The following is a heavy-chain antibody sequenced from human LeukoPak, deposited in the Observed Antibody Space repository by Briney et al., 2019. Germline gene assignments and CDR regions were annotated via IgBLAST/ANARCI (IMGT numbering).Heavy chain of an antibody. CDR2: IYTSGST. CDR1: GGSISSYY. V-gene: IGHV4-4*07. D-gene: IGHD4-17*01. J-gene: IGHJ4*02. CDR3: ATEGNYGDYNFGYFDY. Sequence: PSETLSLTCTVSGGSISSYYWSWIRQPAGKGLEWIGRIYTSGSTNYNPSLKSRVTTSVDTSKNQFSLKLSSVTAADTAVYYCATEGNYGDYNFGYFDYWGQGTLVTVSS.